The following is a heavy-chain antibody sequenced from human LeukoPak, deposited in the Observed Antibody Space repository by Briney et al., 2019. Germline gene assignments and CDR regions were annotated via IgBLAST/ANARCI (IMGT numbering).Heavy chain of an antibody. D-gene: IGHD2-2*01. Sequence: ASVKVSCKASGYTFTDYYMHWVQQAPGKGLEWMGRVDPEDGETIYAEKFQGRVTITRDTSATTAYMELSGLRSEDTAVYYCARDSCSGTTCLVGSFDCWGQGTLVTVSS. CDR2: VDPEDGET. J-gene: IGHJ4*02. V-gene: IGHV1-69-2*01. CDR1: GYTFTDYY. CDR3: ARDSCSGTTCLVGSFDC.